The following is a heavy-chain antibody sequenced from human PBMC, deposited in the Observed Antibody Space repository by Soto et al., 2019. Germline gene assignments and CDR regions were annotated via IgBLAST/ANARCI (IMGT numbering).Heavy chain of an antibody. CDR1: GGSISGYY. D-gene: IGHD2-21*02. Sequence: SETLSLTCTVSGGSISGYYWSWIRQPPGKGLEWIGNVYYSGGAKYNPSVKRRVSISVDTSKNQFSLNLSSVTAADTAVYYCTRDGDGRMTTNPYYHYGMDAWGPGITVTVSS. J-gene: IGHJ6*02. V-gene: IGHV4-59*01. CDR2: VYYSGGA. CDR3: TRDGDGRMTTNPYYHYGMDA.